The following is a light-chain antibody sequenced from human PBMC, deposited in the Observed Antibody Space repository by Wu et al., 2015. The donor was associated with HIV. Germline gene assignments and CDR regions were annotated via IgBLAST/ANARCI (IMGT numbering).Light chain of an antibody. CDR1: ESVSSRS. V-gene: IGKV3-20*01. Sequence: EIVLTQSPGTLSLLPGERGTLSCRASESVSSRSLAWYQQKPGQAPRLLIFGASRRATGIPDRFSGSGSGTDFTLTVSRLEPEDFAVYYCQQYGSSPLTFGGGTKVEV. CDR3: QQYGSSPLT. J-gene: IGKJ4*01. CDR2: GAS.